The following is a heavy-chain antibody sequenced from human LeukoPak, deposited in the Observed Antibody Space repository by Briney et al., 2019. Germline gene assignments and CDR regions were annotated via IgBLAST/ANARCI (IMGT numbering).Heavy chain of an antibody. V-gene: IGHV1-2*02. CDR2: INPNSGGT. D-gene: IGHD3-9*01. Sequence: ASVKVSCKASGYTFTGHYMHWVRQAPGQGLEWMGWINPNSGGTNYAQKFQGRVTMTRDTSISTAYMEPSRLRSDDTAVYYCLVHLRYFDWLGRVMTYGMDVWGQGTTVTVSS. CDR3: LVHLRYFDWLGRVMTYGMDV. J-gene: IGHJ6*02. CDR1: GYTFTGHY.